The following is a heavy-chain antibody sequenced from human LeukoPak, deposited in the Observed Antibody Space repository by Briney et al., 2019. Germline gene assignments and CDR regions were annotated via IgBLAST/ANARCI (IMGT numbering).Heavy chain of an antibody. J-gene: IGHJ4*02. D-gene: IGHD3-10*01. V-gene: IGHV3-30*02. CDR3: AKEQNRHVSGSSFDY. CDR2: IWYDGSNK. CDR1: GFTFGSYC. Sequence: PGGSLRLSCAASGFTFGSYCMHWVRQAPGKGLGWVAIIWYDGSNKYYADSVKGRFTISRDNSKNTLYLQMNRLRAEDTAVYCCAKEQNRHVSGSSFDYWGQGTLVTVSS.